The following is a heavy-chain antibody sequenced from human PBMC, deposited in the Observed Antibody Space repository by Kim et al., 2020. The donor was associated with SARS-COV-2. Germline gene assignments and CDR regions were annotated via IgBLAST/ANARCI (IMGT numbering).Heavy chain of an antibody. D-gene: IGHD3-3*01. V-gene: IGHV4-31*03. J-gene: IGHJ4*02. CDR2: IYYSGST. Sequence: SETLSLTCTVSGGSISSGGYYWSWIRQHPGKGLEWIGYIYYSGSTYYNPSLKSRVTISVDTSKNQFSLKLSSVTAADTAVYYCARAGYDFWSGYYNLDYWGQGTLVTVSS. CDR3: ARAGYDFWSGYYNLDY. CDR1: GGSISSGGYY.